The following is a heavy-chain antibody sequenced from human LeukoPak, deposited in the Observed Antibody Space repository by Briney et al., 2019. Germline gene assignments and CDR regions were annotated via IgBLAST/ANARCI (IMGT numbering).Heavy chain of an antibody. J-gene: IGHJ4*02. CDR2: ITGSGGST. CDR3: AKDAVGAATGAIDY. CDR1: GFTFSSYT. V-gene: IGHV3-23*01. D-gene: IGHD6-13*01. Sequence: QSGGSLRLSCAASGFTFSSYTMSWVRQAPGKGLEWVSSITGSGGSTYYADSVKGRFTISRDNSKNTLYLQINSLRAEDTAVYYCAKDAVGAATGAIDYWGQGTLVTVSS.